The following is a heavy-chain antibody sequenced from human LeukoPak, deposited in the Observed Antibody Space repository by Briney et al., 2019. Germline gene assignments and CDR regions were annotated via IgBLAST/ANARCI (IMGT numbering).Heavy chain of an antibody. J-gene: IGHJ4*02. CDR2: IYSGGST. D-gene: IGHD1-26*01. CDR1: GFTVSSNY. V-gene: IGHV3-53*01. CDR3: AREASYSGSYFDY. Sequence: GGSLRLSCAASGFTVSSNYMSWVRQAPGKGLEWVSVIYSGGSTYYADSVKGRFTISRDNSKNTLYLQMNSLRAEDTAVYYCAREASYSGSYFDYWGQGTLVTVSS.